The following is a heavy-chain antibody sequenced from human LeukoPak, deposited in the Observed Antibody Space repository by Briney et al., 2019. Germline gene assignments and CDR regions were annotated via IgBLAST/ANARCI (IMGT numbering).Heavy chain of an antibody. V-gene: IGHV1-24*01. J-gene: IGHJ4*02. CDR3: ATKGGIVGATGGFDY. Sequence: ASVKVSCKVSGYTLTELSMHWVRQAPGKGLEWMGGFDPEDGETIYAQKFQGRVTMTEDTSTDTAYMELSSLRSEDTAVYYCATKGGIVGATGGFDYWGQGTLVTVSS. D-gene: IGHD1-26*01. CDR2: FDPEDGET. CDR1: GYTLTELS.